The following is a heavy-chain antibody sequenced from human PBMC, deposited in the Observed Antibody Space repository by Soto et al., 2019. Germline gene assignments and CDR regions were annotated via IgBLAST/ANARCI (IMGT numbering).Heavy chain of an antibody. J-gene: IGHJ4*02. Sequence: QVQLVQSGAEVKKPGASVKVSCKTSGYPFTSYAISWVRQAPGQGLEWMGWITAYNGNTNYAQKLQGRVTMTTDTSTRTADMELRSLRSDDTAVYYCARGGVCGGDCPVFDFWGQGTLVTVSS. V-gene: IGHV1-18*01. CDR3: ARGGVCGGDCPVFDF. CDR2: ITAYNGNT. D-gene: IGHD2-21*02. CDR1: GYPFTSYA.